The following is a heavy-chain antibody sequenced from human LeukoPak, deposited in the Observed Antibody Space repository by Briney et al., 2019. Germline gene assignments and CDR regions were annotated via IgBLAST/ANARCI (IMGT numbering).Heavy chain of an antibody. CDR3: ARTYYYDSSGPGFDP. D-gene: IGHD3-22*01. CDR2: IIPIFGTA. J-gene: IGHJ5*02. CDR1: GYTFTGYY. V-gene: IGHV1-69*05. Sequence: SVKVSCKASGYTFTGYYMHWVRQAPGQGLEWMGGIIPIFGTANYAQKFQGRVTITTDESTSTAYMELSSLRSEDTAVYYCARTYYYDSSGPGFDPWGQGTLVTVSS.